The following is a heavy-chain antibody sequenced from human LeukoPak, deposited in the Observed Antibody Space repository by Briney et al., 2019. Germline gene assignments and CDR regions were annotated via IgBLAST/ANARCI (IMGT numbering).Heavy chain of an antibody. CDR3: ARDRSGWYYFDY. Sequence: GASVKVSCKASGYTFTSYYMHWVRQAPGQGLEWMGIINPSGGSTSYAQKFRGRVTMTRDTSTSTVYMELGSLRSEDTAVYYCARDRSGWYYFDYWGQGTLVTVSS. D-gene: IGHD6-13*01. J-gene: IGHJ4*02. CDR1: GYTFTSYY. CDR2: INPSGGST. V-gene: IGHV1-46*01.